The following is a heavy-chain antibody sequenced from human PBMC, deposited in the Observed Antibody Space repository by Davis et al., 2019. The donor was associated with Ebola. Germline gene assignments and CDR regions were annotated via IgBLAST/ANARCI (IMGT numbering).Heavy chain of an antibody. J-gene: IGHJ6*04. V-gene: IGHV3-23*01. CDR1: VITFTSYA. CDR2: ISGSGGTT. Sequence: PGGSLRLSCADSVITFTSYAMTWVRQAPGKGLEWVSAISGSGGTTYYAGSVKGRFTVSRDNSKKTMYLQMNSLRAEDTAVYYCAKGVAAHAYYYYGMDVWGKGTTVTVSS. D-gene: IGHD6-6*01. CDR3: AKGVAAHAYYYYGMDV.